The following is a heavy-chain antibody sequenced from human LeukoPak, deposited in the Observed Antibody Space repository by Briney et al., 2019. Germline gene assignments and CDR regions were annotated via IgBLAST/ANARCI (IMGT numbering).Heavy chain of an antibody. V-gene: IGHV1-2*06. CDR3: ARAMEMATIWYDS. J-gene: IGHJ4*02. Sequence: ASVKVSCKASGYAFTGYYMHWVRQAPGQGLEWMGRINPNSGGRNYAQKFQGRVTMTRDTSISTAYLELTRLTSDDAAVYYCARAMEMATIWYDSWGQGTLVTVPS. CDR2: INPNSGGR. CDR1: GYAFTGYY. D-gene: IGHD5-24*01.